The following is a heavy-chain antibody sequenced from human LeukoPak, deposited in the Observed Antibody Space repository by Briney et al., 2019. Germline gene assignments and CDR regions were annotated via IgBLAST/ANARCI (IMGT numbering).Heavy chain of an antibody. CDR2: ISYDGSNK. V-gene: IGHV3-30*18. D-gene: IGHD3-22*01. Sequence: HPGGSLRLSCAASGFTFSSYGMHWVRQAPGKGLEWVAVISYDGSNKYYADSVKGRFTISRDNSKNTLYLQMNSLRAEDTAVYYCAKDEYYYDSSGYYQFWGQGTMVTVSS. J-gene: IGHJ3*01. CDR1: GFTFSSYG. CDR3: AKDEYYYDSSGYYQF.